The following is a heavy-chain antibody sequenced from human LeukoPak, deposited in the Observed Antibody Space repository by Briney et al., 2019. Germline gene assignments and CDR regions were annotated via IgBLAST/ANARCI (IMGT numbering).Heavy chain of an antibody. D-gene: IGHD3-10*01. J-gene: IGHJ4*02. Sequence: PGGSLRLSCAASGFTFSSYAMRWVRRAPGKGLEWVSAISGSGGSTYYADSVKGRFTISRDNSKNTLYLQMNSLRAEDTAVYYCAKTSNYGSGSYRIGYYFDYWGQGTLVTVSS. CDR1: GFTFSSYA. CDR3: AKTSNYGSGSYRIGYYFDY. V-gene: IGHV3-23*01. CDR2: ISGSGGST.